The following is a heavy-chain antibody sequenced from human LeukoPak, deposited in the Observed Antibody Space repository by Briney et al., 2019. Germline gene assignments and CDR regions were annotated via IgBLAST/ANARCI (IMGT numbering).Heavy chain of an antibody. Sequence: SETLSLTCTVSGGSISSYYWSWIRQPPGKGLEWIGYIYYSGSTNYNPSLKSRVTISVDTSKNQFSLKLSSVTAADTAVYYCARGIEARWLQLKANWFDPWGQGTLVTVSS. D-gene: IGHD5-24*01. J-gene: IGHJ5*02. CDR1: GGSISSYY. CDR2: IYYSGST. CDR3: ARGIEARWLQLKANWFDP. V-gene: IGHV4-59*01.